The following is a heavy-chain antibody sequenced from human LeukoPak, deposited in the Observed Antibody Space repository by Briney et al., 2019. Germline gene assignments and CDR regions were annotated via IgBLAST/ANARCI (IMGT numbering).Heavy chain of an antibody. J-gene: IGHJ4*02. CDR1: GGSISSHY. CDR2: INHSGST. CDR3: ARGLPNSSSWYSY. Sequence: SETLSLTCTVSGGSISSHYWSWIRQPPGKGLEWIGEINHSGSTNYNPSLKSRVTISVDTSKNQFSLKLSSVTAADTAVYYCARGLPNSSSWYSYWGQGTLVTVSS. D-gene: IGHD6-13*01. V-gene: IGHV4-34*01.